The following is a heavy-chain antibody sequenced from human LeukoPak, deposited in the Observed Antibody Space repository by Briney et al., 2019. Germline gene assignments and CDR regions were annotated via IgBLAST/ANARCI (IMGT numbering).Heavy chain of an antibody. D-gene: IGHD3-10*01. CDR3: GKDGLLWFGGGRRYIDH. CDR1: GFTFSSYA. CDR2: ISGSGGST. J-gene: IGHJ4*02. Sequence: PGGSLRLSCAASGFTFSSYAMNWVRQAPGKGLEWVSAISGSGGSTYYADSVKGRFIISRDNSKNTMFLQMNSLRAEDTAVYYCGKDGLLWFGGGRRYIDHWGQGTLVTVSS. V-gene: IGHV3-23*01.